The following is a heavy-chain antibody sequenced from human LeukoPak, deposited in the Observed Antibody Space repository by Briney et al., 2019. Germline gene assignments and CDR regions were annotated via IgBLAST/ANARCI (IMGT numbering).Heavy chain of an antibody. CDR2: LNSDGSST. D-gene: IGHD3-10*01. V-gene: IGHV3-74*01. J-gene: IGHJ4*02. CDR1: GFTFSSQW. Sequence: GGSLRLSCVASGFTFSSQWMHWVRQAPGKGLVWVSRLNSDGSSTNYADSVKGRFTISRDNAKNTLYLQMNNLRVEDTAVYYCARDPRNYGSGSYSDYWGQGTLVTVSS. CDR3: ARDPRNYGSGSYSDY.